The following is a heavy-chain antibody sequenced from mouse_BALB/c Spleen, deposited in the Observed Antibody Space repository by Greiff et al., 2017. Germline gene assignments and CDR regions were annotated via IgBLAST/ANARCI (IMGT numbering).Heavy chain of an antibody. J-gene: IGHJ2*01. D-gene: IGHD1-1*01. CDR3: SRGNYYSGYYFDY. CDR1: GYTFTSYT. CDR2: INPSSGYT. V-gene: IGHV1-4*01. Sequence: VQLQESGAELARPGASVKMSCKASGYTFTSYTMHWVKQRPGQGLEWIGYINPSSGYTNYNQKFKDKSTLTADKSSSTDYMQLSSLTSEDSAVYYCSRGNYYSGYYFDYWGQGTTLTVSS.